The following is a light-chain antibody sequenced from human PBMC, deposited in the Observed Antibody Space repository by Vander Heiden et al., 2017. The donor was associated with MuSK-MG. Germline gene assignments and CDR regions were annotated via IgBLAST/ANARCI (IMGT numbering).Light chain of an antibody. J-gene: IGLJ2*01. Sequence: QSALSQPASVSGSPGKSITISCTGTNSDVGGFNSVSWYQRHPGEAPKLLIFDVDSRPSGISHRFSGSKSGNMASLTISGLQTEDEADYFCDSYTDIDTVVFGGGTKLSVL. CDR3: DSYTDIDTVV. CDR1: NSDVGGFNS. V-gene: IGLV2-14*03. CDR2: DVD.